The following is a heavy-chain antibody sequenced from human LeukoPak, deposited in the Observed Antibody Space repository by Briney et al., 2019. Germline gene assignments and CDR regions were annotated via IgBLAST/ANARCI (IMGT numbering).Heavy chain of an antibody. CDR1: GYTFTGYY. J-gene: IGHJ5*02. D-gene: IGHD5-18*01. V-gene: IGHV1-2*02. CDR3: ARDPRADTAMVTGWFDP. CDR2: INPSSGGT. Sequence: ASVKVSCKASGYTFTGYYMHWVRQAPGQGLEWMGWINPSSGGTNYAQKFQGRVTMTRDTSISTAYMELSRLRSDDTAVYYCARDPRADTAMVTGWFDPWGQGTLVTVSS.